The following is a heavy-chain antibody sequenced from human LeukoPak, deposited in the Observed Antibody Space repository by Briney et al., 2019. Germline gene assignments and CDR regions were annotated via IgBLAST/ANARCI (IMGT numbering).Heavy chain of an antibody. V-gene: IGHV1-2*02. D-gene: IGHD5-18*01. J-gene: IGHJ4*02. CDR1: GYTFTGYY. CDR2: INPNSGGT. Sequence: ASVKVCCKASGYTFTGYYMHWVRQAPGQGLEWMGWINPNSGGTNYAQKFQGRVTMTRDTSISTAYMELSRLRSDDTAVYYCARDLTQVGYSYGHWGQGTLVTVSS. CDR3: ARDLTQVGYSYGH.